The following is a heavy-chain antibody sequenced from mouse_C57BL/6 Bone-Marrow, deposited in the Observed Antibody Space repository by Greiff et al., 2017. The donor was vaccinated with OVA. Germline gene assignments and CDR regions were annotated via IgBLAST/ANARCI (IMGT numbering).Heavy chain of an antibody. D-gene: IGHD2-2*01. V-gene: IGHV6-3*01. CDR3: TEHGYTSFAY. CDR2: IRLKSDNYAT. Sequence: EVKLVESGGGLVQPGGSMKLSCVASGFTFSNYWMNWVRQSPEKGLAWVAQIRLKSDNYATHYAESVKGRFTISRDDSKSSVYLQMNNLRAEDTGIYYCTEHGYTSFAYWGQGTLVTVSA. CDR1: GFTFSNYW. J-gene: IGHJ3*01.